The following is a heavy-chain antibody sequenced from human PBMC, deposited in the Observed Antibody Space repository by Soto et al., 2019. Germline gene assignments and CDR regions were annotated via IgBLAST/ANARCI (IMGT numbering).Heavy chain of an antibody. V-gene: IGHV3-72*01. CDR1: GFTFSDHY. CDR3: VRTVSNQFDY. Sequence: AGSLRLSCVVSGFTFSDHYMDWVRQAPGKGLEWVGRIRNKANSHTTEYAASVKGRFTISRDDSKNSLYLQMNSLKTEDTAVYYCVRTVSNQFDYWGQGTPVTVS. CDR2: IRNKANSHTT. D-gene: IGHD4-4*01. J-gene: IGHJ4*02.